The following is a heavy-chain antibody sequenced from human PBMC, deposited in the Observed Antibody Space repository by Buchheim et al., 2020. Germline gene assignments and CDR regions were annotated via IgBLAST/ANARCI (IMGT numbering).Heavy chain of an antibody. CDR1: GFTFSSYA. Sequence: QVQLVESGGGVVQPGRSLRLSCAASGFTFSSYAMHWVRQAPGKGLEWVAVISYDGSNKYYADSVKGRFTISRDNSKNTLYLQMNSLRAEDTAVHYCARDSGNVLDYWGQGTL. V-gene: IGHV3-30-3*01. J-gene: IGHJ4*02. CDR2: ISYDGSNK. CDR3: ARDSGNVLDY.